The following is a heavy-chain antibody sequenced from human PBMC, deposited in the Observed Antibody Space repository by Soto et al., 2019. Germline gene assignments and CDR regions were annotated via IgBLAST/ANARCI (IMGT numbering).Heavy chain of an antibody. J-gene: IGHJ3*02. CDR3: AREEQQLSFDI. D-gene: IGHD6-13*01. CDR2: IIPIFGTA. Sequence: QVQLVQSGAEVKKPGCSVKVSCKASGGTFSSYAISWVRQAPGQGLEWMGGIIPIFGTANYAQKLQGRVTITADGSTSTAYVELSSMRSEETAVYYCAREEQQLSFDIWGQGTMVTVSS. V-gene: IGHV1-69*01. CDR1: GGTFSSYA.